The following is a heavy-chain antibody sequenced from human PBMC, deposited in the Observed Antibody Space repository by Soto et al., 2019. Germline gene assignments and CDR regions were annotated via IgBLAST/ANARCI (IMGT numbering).Heavy chain of an antibody. J-gene: IGHJ4*02. D-gene: IGHD1-1*01. V-gene: IGHV3-23*01. CDR3: AKDLTWNQADY. Sequence: PGGSLRLPCAASGFTFSSSAMSWVPQVEWMGMEWVSAIRFSGGSIYYASSMTGRFTISRDNSKITLYLQMNSLMAVDSAVYYCAKDLTWNQADYWGQGALVTVSS. CDR2: IRFSGGSI. CDR1: GFTFSSSA.